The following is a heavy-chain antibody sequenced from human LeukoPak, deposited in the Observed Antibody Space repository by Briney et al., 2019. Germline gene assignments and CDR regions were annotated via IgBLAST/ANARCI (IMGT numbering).Heavy chain of an antibody. CDR3: ARDRRDGYNMGDSDFDY. Sequence: SETLSLTCAVSGYSISSGYYWGWIRQPPGKGLEWIGSIYHSGSTYYNPSLKGRVTISVDTSKNQFSLKLSSVTAADTAVYYCARDRRDGYNMGDSDFDYWGQGTLVTVSS. D-gene: IGHD5-24*01. J-gene: IGHJ4*02. V-gene: IGHV4-38-2*02. CDR1: GYSISSGYY. CDR2: IYHSGST.